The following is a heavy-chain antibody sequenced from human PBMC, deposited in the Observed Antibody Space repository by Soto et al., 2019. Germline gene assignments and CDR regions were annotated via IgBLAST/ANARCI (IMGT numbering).Heavy chain of an antibody. V-gene: IGHV1-3*01. CDR1: GYTFTGYA. D-gene: IGHD2-2*01. CDR3: ARGYCSSTSCQYYLDF. Sequence: ASVKVSCKASGYTFTGYAIHWVRQAPGQRLEWMGWINGDTGDTKYAQKFQGRVTITRDTSATTAYMELTSLGSEDTALYHCARGYCSSTSCQYYLDFWGQGTPVTVPS. J-gene: IGHJ4*02. CDR2: INGDTGDT.